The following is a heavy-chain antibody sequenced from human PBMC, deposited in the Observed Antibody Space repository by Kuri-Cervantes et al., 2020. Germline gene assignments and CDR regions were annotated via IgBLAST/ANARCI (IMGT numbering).Heavy chain of an antibody. CDR2: IYPGDSDT. Sequence: GESLKISCNGSGYRSTNYWIGWVRQMPGKGLEWMGNIYPGDSDTRYSPSFQGQVTISADKSINTAYLQWSILKASDTAMYYCARAYGSGSSYDYWGQGTLVTVSS. D-gene: IGHD3-10*01. CDR3: ARAYGSGSSYDY. CDR1: GYRSTNYW. J-gene: IGHJ4*02. V-gene: IGHV5-51*01.